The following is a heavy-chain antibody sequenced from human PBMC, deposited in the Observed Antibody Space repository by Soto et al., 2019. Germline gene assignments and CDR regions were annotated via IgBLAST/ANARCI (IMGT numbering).Heavy chain of an antibody. J-gene: IGHJ3*02. D-gene: IGHD2-15*01. CDR1: GFTFSTYE. CDR2: ISSSGGST. CDR3: AKDPGLAGAFDI. V-gene: IGHV3-23*01. Sequence: GGSLRLSCAASGFTFSTYEMNWVRQAPGKGLEWVSYISSSGGSTYYADSVKGRFTISRDNSKNTLYLQMNSLRAEDTAVYYCAKDPGLAGAFDIWGQGTMVTVSS.